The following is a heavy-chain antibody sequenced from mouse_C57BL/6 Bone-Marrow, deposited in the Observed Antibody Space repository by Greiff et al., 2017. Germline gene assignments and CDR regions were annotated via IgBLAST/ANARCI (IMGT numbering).Heavy chain of an antibody. CDR3: ARGSFITTVVASDVDY. J-gene: IGHJ2*01. CDR1: GYTFTSYW. V-gene: IGHV1-69*01. CDR2: IDPSDSYT. Sequence: QVQLQQPGAELVMPGASVKLSCKASGYTFTSYWMHWVKQRPGQGLEWIGEIDPSDSYTNYNQKFKGKSTLTVDKSSSTAYMQLSSLTSEDSAVYYCARGSFITTVVASDVDYWGQGTTRTVSS. D-gene: IGHD1-1*01.